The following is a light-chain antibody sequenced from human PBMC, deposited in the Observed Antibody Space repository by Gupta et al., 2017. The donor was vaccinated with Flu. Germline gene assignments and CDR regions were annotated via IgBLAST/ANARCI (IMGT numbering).Light chain of an antibody. CDR1: QTISSEY. V-gene: IGKV3-20*01. CDR2: GAS. Sequence: EIVLTQSPGTLSLSPGERATLSCRASQTISSEYLAWYQQKPGQAPRLLIYGASSRATGIPDRFSGSGCGTDFNFTISRLEPEDFVVYYCQQFGDLLLSFGGGTKVEIK. J-gene: IGKJ4*01. CDR3: QQFGDLLLS.